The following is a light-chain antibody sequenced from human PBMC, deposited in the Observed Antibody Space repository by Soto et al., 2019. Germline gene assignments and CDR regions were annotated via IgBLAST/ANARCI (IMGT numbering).Light chain of an antibody. CDR3: CSFVGSGTFYV. Sequence: QSVLTQPASVSGSPGQSITISCTGASSELGGYNLVSWYQQHPGKAPKLMIHEGNKRPSGVSHRFSGSMSGNTASLTISGLQAEDEAVYYCCSFVGSGTFYVFGNGTKVTVL. CDR1: SSELGGYNL. J-gene: IGLJ1*01. V-gene: IGLV2-23*01. CDR2: EGN.